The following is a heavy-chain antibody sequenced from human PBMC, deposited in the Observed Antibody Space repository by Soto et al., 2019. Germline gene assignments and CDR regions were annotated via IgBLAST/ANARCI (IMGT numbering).Heavy chain of an antibody. D-gene: IGHD2-21*02. Sequence: SETLSLTCTFSEGSTRGYYWSWIRQPPGKGLEWIGYFHYTGISNYNSSLKSRVTMSLDTSKDQFSLKLKSVTAADTALYFCARQRTSVVTQAYFDVWGPGSLVTVSS. CDR1: EGSTRGYY. CDR3: ARQRTSVVTQAYFDV. J-gene: IGHJ4*02. CDR2: FHYTGIS. V-gene: IGHV4-59*08.